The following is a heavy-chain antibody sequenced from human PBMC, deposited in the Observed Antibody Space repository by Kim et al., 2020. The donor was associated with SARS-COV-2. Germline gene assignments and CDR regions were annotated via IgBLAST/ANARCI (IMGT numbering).Heavy chain of an antibody. CDR1: GFTFSSYA. J-gene: IGHJ6*02. CDR2: ISYDGSNK. V-gene: IGHV3-30-3*01. D-gene: IGHD3-3*01. Sequence: GGSLRLSCAASGFTFSSYAMHWVRQAPGKGLEWVAVISYDGSNKYYADSVKGRFTISRDNSKNTLYLQMNSLRAEDTAVYYCARTYYDFWSGYPDYGMDVWGQGTTVTVSS. CDR3: ARTYYDFWSGYPDYGMDV.